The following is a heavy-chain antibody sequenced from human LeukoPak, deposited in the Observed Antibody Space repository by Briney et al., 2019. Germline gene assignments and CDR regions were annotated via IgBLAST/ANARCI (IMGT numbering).Heavy chain of an antibody. CDR3: ARDFTIVVVTAKPQTKPGYGMDV. Sequence: GGSLRLSCAASGFTFSDYYMSWIRQAPGKGLEWVSYISSSGSTIYYADSVKGRFTISRDNAKNSLYLQMNSLRAEDTAVYYCARDFTIVVVTAKPQTKPGYGMDVWGQGTTVTVSS. CDR1: GFTFSDYY. J-gene: IGHJ6*02. CDR2: ISSSGSTI. V-gene: IGHV3-11*01. D-gene: IGHD2-21*02.